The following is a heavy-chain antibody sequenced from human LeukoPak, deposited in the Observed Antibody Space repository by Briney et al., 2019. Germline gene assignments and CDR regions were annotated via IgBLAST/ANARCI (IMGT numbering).Heavy chain of an antibody. Sequence: GGSLRLSCAASGFTFSSYGMSWVRQAPGKGLEWVANIKQDGSEKYYVDSVKGRFTISRDNAKNSLYLQMNSLRAEDTAVYYCARASGSSSYYYYYYMDVWGKGTTVTISS. J-gene: IGHJ6*03. D-gene: IGHD6-13*01. CDR1: GFTFSSYG. CDR3: ARASGSSSYYYYYYMDV. CDR2: IKQDGSEK. V-gene: IGHV3-7*01.